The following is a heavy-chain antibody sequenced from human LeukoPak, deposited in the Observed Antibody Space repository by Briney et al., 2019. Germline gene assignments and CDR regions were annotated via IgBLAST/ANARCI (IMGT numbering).Heavy chain of an antibody. Sequence: GGSLRLSCEASGFAFNSYTITWVRQAPGKGLGSVSSITSRSSHIYIADSVKGRFTISRDNAKNSLFLQMSSLRVEDTAVYYCARVAQGATTENYFYYYMDVWGKGTTVTDSS. J-gene: IGHJ6*03. V-gene: IGHV3-21*01. D-gene: IGHD4-11*01. CDR2: ITSRSSHI. CDR1: GFAFNSYT. CDR3: ARVAQGATTENYFYYYMDV.